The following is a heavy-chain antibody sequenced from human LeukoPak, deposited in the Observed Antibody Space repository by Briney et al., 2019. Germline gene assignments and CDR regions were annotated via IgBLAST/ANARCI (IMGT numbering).Heavy chain of an antibody. CDR3: ARASNRYDSSGFYVY. D-gene: IGHD3-22*01. V-gene: IGHV3-11*05. CDR2: ISSSSSHT. J-gene: IGHJ4*02. Sequence: GGSLRLSCATSGFTFNDYYMSWIRVAPGKGREWLSFISSSSSHTKYADSVKGRFTISRDNAKNSLFLQMNSLRAEDTAVYYCARASNRYDSSGFYVYWGQGTLVTVSS. CDR1: GFTFNDYY.